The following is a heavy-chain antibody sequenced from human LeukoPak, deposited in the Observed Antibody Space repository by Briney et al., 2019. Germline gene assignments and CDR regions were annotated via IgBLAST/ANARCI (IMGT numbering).Heavy chain of an antibody. V-gene: IGHV3-30*18. CDR1: GFTFSSYG. CDR3: AKDSAKKYDDY. Sequence: GGSLRLSCAASGFTFSSYGMHWVRQAPGKGLEWVAVISYDGSNKYYADSVKGRFTISRDNSKNTLYLQMNSLRAEDTAIYYCAKDSAKKYDDYWGQGTLVTVSS. J-gene: IGHJ4*02. CDR2: ISYDGSNK. D-gene: IGHD2/OR15-2a*01.